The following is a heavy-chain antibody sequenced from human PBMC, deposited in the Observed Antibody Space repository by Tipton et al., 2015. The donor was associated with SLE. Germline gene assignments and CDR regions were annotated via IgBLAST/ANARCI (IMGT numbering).Heavy chain of an antibody. CDR3: ARGCSSSTCEPFYFFGMDV. CDR2: IFHSGST. CDR1: GASISRSNW. V-gene: IGHV4-4*02. J-gene: IGHJ6*02. D-gene: IGHD2-2*01. Sequence: TLSLTCAVSGASISRSNWWSWVRQPPGKGLEWIGEIFHSGSTNYNPSLKSRVTISVDNSKNQISLRLSSVTAADTAVYYCARGCSSSTCEPFYFFGMDVWGQGTTVTVSS.